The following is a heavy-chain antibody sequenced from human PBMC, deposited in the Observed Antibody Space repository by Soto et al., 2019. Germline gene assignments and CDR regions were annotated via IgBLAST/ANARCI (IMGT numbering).Heavy chain of an antibody. CDR3: ARGGDSSSSPGDNWFDP. CDR1: GGTFSSYA. D-gene: IGHD6-6*01. V-gene: IGHV1-69*01. J-gene: IGHJ5*02. CDR2: IIPIFGTA. Sequence: QVQLVQSGAEVKKPGSSVKVSCKASGGTFSSYAISWVRQAPGQGLEWMGGIIPIFGTANYAQKFQGRVTITADESTSTAYMELSSLRSEDTAVYYCARGGDSSSSPGDNWFDPWGQGTLVTVSS.